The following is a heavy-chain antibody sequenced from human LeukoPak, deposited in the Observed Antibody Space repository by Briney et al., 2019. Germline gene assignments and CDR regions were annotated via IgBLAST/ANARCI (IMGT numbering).Heavy chain of an antibody. V-gene: IGHV3-23*01. CDR2: ISGGGGTT. CDR1: GFTFSSYP. Sequence: PGGSLRLSCTASGFTFSSYPMSWVRQAPSKGLQWASAISGGGGTTYYADSVKGRFTISRDNSKSTLYLQMNSLRAEDTAIYYCAARPLMPPRFDYWGRGALVTVSS. D-gene: IGHD2-2*01. CDR3: AARPLMPPRFDY. J-gene: IGHJ4*02.